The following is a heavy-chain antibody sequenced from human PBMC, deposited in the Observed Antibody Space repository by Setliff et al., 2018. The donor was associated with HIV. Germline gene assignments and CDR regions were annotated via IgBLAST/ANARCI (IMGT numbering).Heavy chain of an antibody. CDR2: LYISGST. V-gene: IGHV4-61*02. J-gene: IGHJ4*02. CDR3: ARSLRYFDWSLHY. CDR1: GDSISSGSYY. Sequence: PSETLSLTCTVSGDSISSGSYYWSWIRQPAGKGLEWIGRLYISGSTNYNPSLKSRVTISVDASKKQFSLNLSSVTAADTAVYYCARSLRYFDWSLHYWGQGMLVTVSS. D-gene: IGHD3-9*01.